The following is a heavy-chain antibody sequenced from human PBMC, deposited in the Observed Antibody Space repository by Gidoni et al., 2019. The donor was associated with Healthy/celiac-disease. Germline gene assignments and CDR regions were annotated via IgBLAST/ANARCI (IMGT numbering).Heavy chain of an antibody. V-gene: IGHV3-23*01. CDR1: GFTFSSYA. CDR3: AKDRSGWYANWFDP. CDR2: ISGSGGIT. Sequence: EGQLLESGGGLVQPGGSLRLSCEASGFTFSSYAMSWVRQAPGKGLELVSAISGSGGITYYADSVKGRFTISRDNSKNTLYLQMNSLRADDTAVYYCAKDRSGWYANWFDPWGQVTLVTVSS. D-gene: IGHD6-19*01. J-gene: IGHJ5*02.